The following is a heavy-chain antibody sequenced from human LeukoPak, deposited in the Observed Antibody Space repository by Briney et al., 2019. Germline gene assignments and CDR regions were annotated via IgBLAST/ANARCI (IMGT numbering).Heavy chain of an antibody. CDR2: IYGTGST. J-gene: IGHJ4*02. CDR1: GYSLGKNYY. D-gene: IGHD3-16*01. CDR3: ARYDSRGSASTRFDY. Sequence: PSETLSLTCAVSGYSLGKNYYWGWIRQPPGKGLEWIGRIYGTGSTSHNPSLMNRVTMSVDTSKNHFSLKLTSVTAADTAVYYCARYDSRGSASTRFDYWGQGILVTISS. V-gene: IGHV4-38-2*01.